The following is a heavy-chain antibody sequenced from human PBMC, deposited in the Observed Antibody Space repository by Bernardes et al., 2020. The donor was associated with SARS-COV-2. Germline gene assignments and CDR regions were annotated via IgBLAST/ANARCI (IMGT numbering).Heavy chain of an antibody. Sequence: GSLRLSCAASGFTFSSYSMNWVRQAPGKGLEWVSYISSSSSTIYYADSVKGRFTISRDNAKNSLYLQMNSLRAEDTAVYYCARAYDFWSGYSGGAFDIWGQGTMVTVSS. D-gene: IGHD3-3*01. J-gene: IGHJ3*02. CDR1: GFTFSSYS. CDR2: ISSSSSTI. V-gene: IGHV3-48*04. CDR3: ARAYDFWSGYSGGAFDI.